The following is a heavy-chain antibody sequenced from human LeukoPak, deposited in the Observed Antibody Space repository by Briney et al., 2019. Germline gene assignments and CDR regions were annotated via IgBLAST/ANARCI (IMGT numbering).Heavy chain of an antibody. J-gene: IGHJ4*02. CDR1: GFTFSSYG. CDR2: ISYDGSNK. Sequence: GGSLRLSCAASGFTFSSYGMHWVRQAPGKGLEWVAVISYDGSNKYYADSVKGRFTISRDNSKNTLYLQMNSLRAEDTAVYYCARDADYYGSGSYLFDYWGQGTLVTVSS. V-gene: IGHV3-30*03. CDR3: ARDADYYGSGSYLFDY. D-gene: IGHD3-10*01.